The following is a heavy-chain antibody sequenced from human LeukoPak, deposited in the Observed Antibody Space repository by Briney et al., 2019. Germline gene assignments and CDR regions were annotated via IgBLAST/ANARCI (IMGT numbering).Heavy chain of an antibody. J-gene: IGHJ6*03. Sequence: GESLKISCQTSGYTFTSYWIAWGRQVPGEGVEWMGIVYPDDSDTKYSPSLRGQVTISADKSTGTAYLQCISLKAADSGMEYSAREGNCYHTTGFYGGVLYSYMDVWGKGTAVTVSS. CDR1: GYTFTSYW. V-gene: IGHV5-51*01. CDR2: VYPDDSDT. CDR3: AREGNCYHTTGFYGGVLYSYMDV. D-gene: IGHD3-9*01.